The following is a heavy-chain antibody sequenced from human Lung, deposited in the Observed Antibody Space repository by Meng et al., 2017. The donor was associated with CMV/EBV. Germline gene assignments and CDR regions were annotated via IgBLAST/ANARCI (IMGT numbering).Heavy chain of an antibody. CDR1: GFTFSSYA. CDR3: AHGGGDC. V-gene: IGHV3-30-3*01. Sequence: QVQLVEAGGGVVQPGSSLRLSCAASGFTFSSYAMHWVRQAPGKGLEWVAVISYDGSNKYYADSVKGRFTISRDNSKNTLYLQMNSLRAEDTAVYYCAHGGGDCWGQGTLVTVSS. J-gene: IGHJ4*02. D-gene: IGHD2-15*01. CDR2: ISYDGSNK.